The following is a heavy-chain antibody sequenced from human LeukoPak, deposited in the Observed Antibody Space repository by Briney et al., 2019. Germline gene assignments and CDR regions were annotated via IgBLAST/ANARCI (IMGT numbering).Heavy chain of an antibody. CDR1: GGTFSGYA. CDR2: IIPIFGTA. V-gene: IGHV1-69*13. Sequence: SVKVSCKASGGTFSGYAISWVRQAPGQGLEWMGGIIPIFGTANYAQKFQGRVTITADESTSTAYMELSSLRSEDTAVYYCASATVTNYYYYYGMDVWGKGTTVTVSS. CDR3: ASATVTNYYYYYGMDV. D-gene: IGHD4-17*01. J-gene: IGHJ6*04.